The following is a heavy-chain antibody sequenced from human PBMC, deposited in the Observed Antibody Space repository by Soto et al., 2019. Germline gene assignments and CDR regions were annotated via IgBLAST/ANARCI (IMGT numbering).Heavy chain of an antibody. CDR2: ISAYNGNT. CDR1: GYTFTSYG. D-gene: IGHD3-10*01. J-gene: IGHJ6*02. CDR3: AFFLWFGELITYGMDV. V-gene: IGHV1-18*01. Sequence: QVQLVQSGAEVKKPGASVKVSCKASGYTFTSYGISWVRQAPGQGLECMGWISAYNGNTNYAQKLQGRVTMTTDTSKSTAYMELRSLRSDDTAVYYCAFFLWFGELITYGMDVWGQGTTVTVSS.